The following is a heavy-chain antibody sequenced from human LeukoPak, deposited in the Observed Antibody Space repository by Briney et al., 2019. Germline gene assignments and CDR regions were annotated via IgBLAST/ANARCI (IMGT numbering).Heavy chain of an antibody. Sequence: GGSLRLSCAASGFTFSSCWMHWVRQAPGKGLVWVSRINSDGSSTSYADSVKGRFTISRDNAKNTLYLQMNSLRAEDTAVYYCAGFDILTGYYSARKDYWGQGTLVTVSS. J-gene: IGHJ4*02. CDR2: INSDGSST. V-gene: IGHV3-74*01. CDR1: GFTFSSCW. CDR3: AGFDILTGYYSARKDY. D-gene: IGHD3-9*01.